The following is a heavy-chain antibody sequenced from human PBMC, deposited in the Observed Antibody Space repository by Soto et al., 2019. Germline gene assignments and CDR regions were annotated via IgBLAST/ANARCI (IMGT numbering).Heavy chain of an antibody. CDR2: ISAGGST. V-gene: IGHV3-23*01. J-gene: IGHJ4*02. CDR1: GFTYSNND. CDR3: VKNRGNYDG. Sequence: EVHLLESGGGLVQPGGSLRLSCAASGFTYSNNDMTWVRQAPGKGPEWVSTISAGGSTSYADSVKGRFTISRDNSNNMLYLQMNSLRAEDTALYYCVKNRGNYDGWGQGTLVTVSS. D-gene: IGHD3-16*01.